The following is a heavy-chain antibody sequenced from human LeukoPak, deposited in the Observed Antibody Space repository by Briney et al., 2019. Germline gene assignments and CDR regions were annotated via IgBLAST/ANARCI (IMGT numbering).Heavy chain of an antibody. CDR3: ARDVHGDYGSGWFDP. Sequence: SVKFSCKTSGGTFNNSAISWVRQAPGQGLEWLGGILPLFGTAGYAQKFQGRVTITKDESTRTVYLELTSLTSDDTAVYYCARDVHGDYGSGWFDPWCEGTLVSVSS. V-gene: IGHV1-69*05. CDR2: ILPLFGTA. D-gene: IGHD4-17*01. CDR1: GGTFNNSA. J-gene: IGHJ5*02.